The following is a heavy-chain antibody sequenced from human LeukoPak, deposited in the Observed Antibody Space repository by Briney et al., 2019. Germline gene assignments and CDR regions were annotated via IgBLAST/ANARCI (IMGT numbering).Heavy chain of an antibody. Sequence: PGGSLRLSCAASGFTFSDYYMSWIRQAPGKGLEWISYIGSSGSTINYADSVKGRFTISRDNAKNSLYLQMNSLRAEDTAVYYCERDQLNFPYWGRGTLVTVSS. J-gene: IGHJ4*02. CDR1: GFTFSDYY. CDR2: IGSSGSTI. CDR3: ERDQLNFPY. V-gene: IGHV3-11*01. D-gene: IGHD3-10*01.